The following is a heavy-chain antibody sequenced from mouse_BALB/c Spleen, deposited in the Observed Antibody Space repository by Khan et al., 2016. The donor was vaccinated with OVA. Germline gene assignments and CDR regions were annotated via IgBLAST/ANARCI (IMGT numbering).Heavy chain of an antibody. V-gene: IGHV1-5*01. J-gene: IGHJ3*01. CDR1: GYSFTSYW. Sequence: VQLQQSGTVLARPGASVKMSCKASGYSFTSYWMHWVKQRPGQGLEWIGSIYPGNSDTNYNQKFKGKARLTAVTSASTAYMEFSSLTNEDSAVYYCTGWGYWFAYWGQGTLVTVSA. CDR2: IYPGNSDT. CDR3: TGWGYWFAY. D-gene: IGHD2-2*01.